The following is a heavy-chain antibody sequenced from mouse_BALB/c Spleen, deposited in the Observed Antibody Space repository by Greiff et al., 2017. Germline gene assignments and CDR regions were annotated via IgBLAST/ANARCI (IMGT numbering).Heavy chain of an antibody. Sequence: EVNLVESGGGLVQPGGSLKLSCAASGFTFSSYTMSWVRQTPEKRLEWVAYISNGGGSTYYPDTVKGRFTISRDNAKNTLYLQMSSLKSEDTAMYYCARRDGYYGYFDVWGAGTTVTVSS. J-gene: IGHJ1*01. CDR3: ARRDGYYGYFDV. CDR1: GFTFSSYT. D-gene: IGHD2-3*01. CDR2: ISNGGGST. V-gene: IGHV5-12-2*01.